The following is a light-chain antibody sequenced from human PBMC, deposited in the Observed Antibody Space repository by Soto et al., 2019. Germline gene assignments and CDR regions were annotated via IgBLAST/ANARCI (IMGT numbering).Light chain of an antibody. CDR1: QNINSW. J-gene: IGKJ1*01. CDR3: QQSYDMPWT. Sequence: DIQMTQAPSTLSASVGDRVTITCRASQNINSWLAWYQQKPGKAPKLLIYEASSLEKGVPARFSGSGSGTDFTLTISSLQPEDFAAYYCQQSYDMPWTFGQGTKVDIK. CDR2: EAS. V-gene: IGKV1-5*03.